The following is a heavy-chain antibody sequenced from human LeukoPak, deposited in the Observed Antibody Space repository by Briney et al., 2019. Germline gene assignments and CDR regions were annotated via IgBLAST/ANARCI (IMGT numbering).Heavy chain of an antibody. CDR1: GYTFTSYD. J-gene: IGHJ5*02. Sequence: ASVKVSCKASGYTFTSYDINWVRQATGQGLEWMGWINPNSGGTNYAQKFQGRVTMTRDTSISTAYMELSRLRSDDTAVYYCAREGITGTTESWGQGTLVTVSS. CDR2: INPNSGGT. D-gene: IGHD1-20*01. CDR3: AREGITGTTES. V-gene: IGHV1-2*02.